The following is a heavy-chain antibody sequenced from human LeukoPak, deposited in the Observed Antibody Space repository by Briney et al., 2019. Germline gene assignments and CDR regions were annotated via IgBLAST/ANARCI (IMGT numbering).Heavy chain of an antibody. CDR3: ARGGSRGYYGSGSYSSSSGYYYYYYMGV. D-gene: IGHD3-10*01. CDR2: INHSGST. V-gene: IGHV4-4*02. J-gene: IGHJ6*03. Sequence: GSLRLSCAASGFTFSSYWMSWVRQAPGKGLEWVGEINHSGSTNYNPSLKSRVTISVDKSKNQFSLKLSSVTAADTAVYYCARGGSRGYYGSGSYSSSSGYYYYYYMGVWGKGTTVTISS. CDR1: GFTFSSYW.